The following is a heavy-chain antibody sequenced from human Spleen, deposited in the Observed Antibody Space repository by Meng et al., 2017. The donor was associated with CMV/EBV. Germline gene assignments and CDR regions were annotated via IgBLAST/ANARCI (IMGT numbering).Heavy chain of an antibody. Sequence: GESLKISFAASGFTFSSYWMSWVRQAPGKGLEWVANIKQDGSEKYYVDSVKGRFTISRDNAKNSLYLQMNSLRAEDTAVYYCARDGKGEMATTFDYWGQGTLVTVSS. J-gene: IGHJ4*02. D-gene: IGHD5-24*01. CDR3: ARDGKGEMATTFDY. CDR2: IKQDGSEK. V-gene: IGHV3-7*01. CDR1: GFTFSSYW.